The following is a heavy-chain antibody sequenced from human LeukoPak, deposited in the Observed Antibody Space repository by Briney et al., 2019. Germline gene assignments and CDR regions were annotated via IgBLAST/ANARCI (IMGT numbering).Heavy chain of an antibody. D-gene: IGHD3-16*02. J-gene: IGHJ4*02. CDR3: ARGVWGSYRFFDY. V-gene: IGHV3-7*01. CDR2: IKQDGSEK. CDR1: GFTFSSYW. Sequence: GGPLRLSCAASGFTFSSYWMSWVRQAPGKGLEWVANIKQDGSEKYYVDSVKGRFTISRDNAKNSLYLQMNSLRAEDTAVYYCARGVWGSYRFFDYWGQGTLVTVSS.